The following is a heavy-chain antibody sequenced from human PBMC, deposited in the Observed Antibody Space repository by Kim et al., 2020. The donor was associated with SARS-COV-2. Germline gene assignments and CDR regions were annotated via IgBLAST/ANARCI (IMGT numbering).Heavy chain of an antibody. Sequence: ASVKVSCKASGYNFGGNSITWVRQAPGQGLEWIGWISPTNRDTNYAQNVQGRVFMTSDTSTSTVYMELRSLTSDDTAVYYCARSLHSIFVFGSGFSDNW. CDR1: GYNFGGNS. CDR3: ARSLHSIFVFGSGFSDNW. D-gene: IGHD3-3*01. V-gene: IGHV1-18*01. J-gene: IGHJ5*01. CDR2: ISPTNRDT.